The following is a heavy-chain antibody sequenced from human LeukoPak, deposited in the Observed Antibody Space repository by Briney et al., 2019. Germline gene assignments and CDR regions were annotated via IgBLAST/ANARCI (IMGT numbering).Heavy chain of an antibody. D-gene: IGHD3-10*01. V-gene: IGHV4-59*12. Sequence: PSETLSLTCTVSGGSISSYYWSWIRQLPGKGLEWIGYIYYSGSTYYNPSLKSRVTISVDTSKNQFSLKLSSVTAADTAVYYCARDRSSGSSNWFDPWGQGTLVTVSS. J-gene: IGHJ5*02. CDR2: IYYSGST. CDR1: GGSISSYY. CDR3: ARDRSSGSSNWFDP.